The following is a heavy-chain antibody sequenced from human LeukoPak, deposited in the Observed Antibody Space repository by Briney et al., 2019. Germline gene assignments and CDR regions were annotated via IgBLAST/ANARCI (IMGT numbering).Heavy chain of an antibody. Sequence: GGSLRLSCTASGFTFSSYAMSGVRQAPGRGREGVSFISGSGGNTYYADSVKGRFTISRDNSKNTLYLQMNRLRAEDTALYYCAKSRTPGFDYWGQGTLVTVSS. D-gene: IGHD2-15*01. J-gene: IGHJ4*02. CDR2: ISGSGGNT. CDR1: GFTFSSYA. V-gene: IGHV3-23*01. CDR3: AKSRTPGFDY.